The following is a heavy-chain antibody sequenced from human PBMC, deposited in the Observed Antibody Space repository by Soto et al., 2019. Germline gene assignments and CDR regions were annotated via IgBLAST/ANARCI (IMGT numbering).Heavy chain of an antibody. CDR2: IIPIFSST. CDR3: ARGETYLGV. D-gene: IGHD3-16*01. Sequence: QVQLVQSGAEVKKPGSSVKVSCKASRDAFSKYAFNWVRQAPGPGLEWMGWIIPIFSSTNYAENFQGRVTITADESTSTAYMELRSLRFEDTAVYYCARGETYLGVWGQGTTVTVSS. CDR1: RDAFSKYA. V-gene: IGHV1-69*01. J-gene: IGHJ6*02.